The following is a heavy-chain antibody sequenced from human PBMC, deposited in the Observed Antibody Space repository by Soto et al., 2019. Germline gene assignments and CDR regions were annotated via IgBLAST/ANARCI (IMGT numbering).Heavy chain of an antibody. CDR1: GFTFSNYA. CDR2: ISESGGST. Sequence: DGQLLESGGGLGQSGGSLRLSCVGSGFTFSNYAMSWVRQAPGKGLEWVSGISESGGSTHYADSVRGRFAISRDNSKNTVYLQMNSLRAEDTAVSYCAKDLVAAAASWGQGTLVTVSS. J-gene: IGHJ5*02. V-gene: IGHV3-23*01. D-gene: IGHD6-13*01. CDR3: AKDLVAAAAS.